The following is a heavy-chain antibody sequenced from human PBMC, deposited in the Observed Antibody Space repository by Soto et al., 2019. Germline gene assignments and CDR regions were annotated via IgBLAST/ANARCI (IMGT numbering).Heavy chain of an antibody. CDR2: IIPIFGTA. J-gene: IGHJ6*02. CDR1: GGTFSSYA. V-gene: IGHV1-69*13. D-gene: IGHD3-3*01. CDR3: AREVYGDFWSGSRRNYYYYGMDV. Sequence: ASVKVSCKASGGTFSSYAISWVRQAPGQGLEWMGGIIPIFGTANYAQKFQGRVTITADESTSTAYMELSSLRSEDTAVYYCAREVYGDFWSGSRRNYYYYGMDVWGQGTTVTVSS.